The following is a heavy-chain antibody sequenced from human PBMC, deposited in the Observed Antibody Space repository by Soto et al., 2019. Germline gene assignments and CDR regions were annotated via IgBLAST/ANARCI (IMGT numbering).Heavy chain of an antibody. CDR3: ARDDYFLWFGELFRRDYYGIDV. J-gene: IGHJ6*02. CDR2: ISYDGSNK. V-gene: IGHV3-30-3*01. D-gene: IGHD3-10*01. CDR1: GFTFSSYA. Sequence: QVPLVESGGGVVQPGRSMRLSCAASGFTFSSYAMHWVRQAPGKGLEWVAVISYDGSNKYYADSVKGRFTISRDNSKNTLYLQMNSLSAEDTAVYYCARDDYFLWFGELFRRDYYGIDVWGQGTTVTVSS.